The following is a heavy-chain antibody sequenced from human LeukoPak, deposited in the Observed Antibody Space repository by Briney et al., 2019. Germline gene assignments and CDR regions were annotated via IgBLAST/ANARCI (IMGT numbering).Heavy chain of an antibody. J-gene: IGHJ4*02. CDR1: GYTFTGYY. Sequence: ASVTVTRKSSGYTFTGYYMHRVRQPPAQGLEWMGCINPNSGGTNYAQKFQGRVTMTRNTSISTAYMELSRLRSDDTAVYYCAKDLGSWDIVVVAAAARFGYWGQGTLVTVSS. D-gene: IGHD2-2*01. V-gene: IGHV1-2*02. CDR3: AKDLGSWDIVVVAAAARFGY. CDR2: INPNSGGT.